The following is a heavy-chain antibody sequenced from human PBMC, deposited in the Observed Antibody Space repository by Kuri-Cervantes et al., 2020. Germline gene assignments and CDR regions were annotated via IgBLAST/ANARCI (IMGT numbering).Heavy chain of an antibody. CDR2: FDPEDGET. Sequence: ASVKVSCKVSGYTLTELSMHWVRQAPGKGLEWMGGFDPEDGETIYAQKFQGRVTMTEDTSTDTAYMELSSLRSEDTAVYYCARCLNYYDSSGYYSIDAFDIWGQGTMVTVSS. CDR1: GYTLTELS. CDR3: ARCLNYYDSSGYYSIDAFDI. D-gene: IGHD3-22*01. V-gene: IGHV1-24*01. J-gene: IGHJ3*02.